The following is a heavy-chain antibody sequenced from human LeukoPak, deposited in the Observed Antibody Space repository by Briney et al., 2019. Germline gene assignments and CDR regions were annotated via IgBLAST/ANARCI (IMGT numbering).Heavy chain of an antibody. CDR3: AMGINAGSYFVET. V-gene: IGHV4-59*12. CDR1: GGSISTYY. Sequence: SETLSLTCTVSGGSISTYYWSWIRQPPGKGPEWIAYIHYSGSTNYNPSLRSRVTISVDTSKNQFSLKLSSVTAADTAVYYCAMGINAGSYFVETWGQGTLVTVSS. J-gene: IGHJ5*02. CDR2: IHYSGST. D-gene: IGHD1-26*01.